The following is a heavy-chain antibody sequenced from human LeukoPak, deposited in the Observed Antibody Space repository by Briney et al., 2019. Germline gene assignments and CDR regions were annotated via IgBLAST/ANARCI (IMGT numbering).Heavy chain of an antibody. J-gene: IGHJ6*02. CDR1: GFTFSSYG. V-gene: IGHV3-30*18. CDR2: ISYDGSNK. Sequence: AGRSLRLSCAASGFTFSSYGMHWVRQAPGKGLEWVAVISYDGSNKYYADSVKGRFTISRDNSKNTLYLQMNSLRAEDTAVYYCAKEAPRLHYGSWSHYGMDVWGQGTTVTVSS. D-gene: IGHD3-10*01. CDR3: AKEAPRLHYGSWSHYGMDV.